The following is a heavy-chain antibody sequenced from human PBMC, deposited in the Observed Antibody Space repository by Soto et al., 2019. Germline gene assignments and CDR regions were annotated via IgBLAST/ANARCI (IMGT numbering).Heavy chain of an antibody. CDR2: IIPIFGTA. CDR1: GGTFSSYA. J-gene: IGHJ5*01. Sequence: SVKVSCKASGGTFSSYAISWVRQAPGQGLEWMGGIIPIFGTANYAQKFQGRVTITADESTSTAYMELSSLRSEDTAVYYCARDATWPDYDILTGRRGYWFVSWCPGTLVTV. D-gene: IGHD3-9*01. V-gene: IGHV1-69*13. CDR3: ARDATWPDYDILTGRRGYWFVS.